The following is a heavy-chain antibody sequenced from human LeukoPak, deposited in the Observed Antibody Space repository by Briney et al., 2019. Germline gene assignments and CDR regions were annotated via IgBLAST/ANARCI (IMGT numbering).Heavy chain of an antibody. V-gene: IGHV4-30-4*01. CDR2: IYYSGST. D-gene: IGHD3-10*01. CDR3: ASTNYGSEGGWYFDY. J-gene: IGHJ4*02. CDR1: GGSISSGDYY. Sequence: SQTLSLTCTVSGGSISSGDYYWSWIRQPPGKGLEWIGYIYYSGSTCYNPSLKSRVTISVDTSKNQFSLKLSSVTAADTAVYYCASTNYGSEGGWYFDYWGQGTLVTVSS.